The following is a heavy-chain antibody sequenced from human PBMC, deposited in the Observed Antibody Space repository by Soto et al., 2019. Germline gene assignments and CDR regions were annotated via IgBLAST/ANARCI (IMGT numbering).Heavy chain of an antibody. V-gene: IGHV1-69*02. Sequence: QVQLVQSGAEVKKPGSSVKVSCKASGGTFSSYTISWVRQAPGQWLEWMGRIIPILGIANYAQKFQGRVTITADKSTSTAYMELSSLRSEDTAVYYCAICRDGYTPRWEYWGQGTLVTVSS. D-gene: IGHD5-12*01. CDR3: AICRDGYTPRWEY. J-gene: IGHJ4*02. CDR1: GGTFSSYT. CDR2: IIPILGIA.